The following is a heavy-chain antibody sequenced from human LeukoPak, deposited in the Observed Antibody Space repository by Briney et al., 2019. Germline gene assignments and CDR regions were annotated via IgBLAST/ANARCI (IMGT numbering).Heavy chain of an antibody. D-gene: IGHD4-23*01. V-gene: IGHV1-2*06. Sequence: AASVKVSCKASGYTFTSYYMHWVRQAPGQGLEWMGRINPNSGGTNYAQKFQGRVTMTRDTSISTAYMELSRLRSDDTAVYYCARETTVVTQRYFDLWGRGTLVTVSS. CDR2: INPNSGGT. CDR1: GYTFTSYY. J-gene: IGHJ2*01. CDR3: ARETTVVTQRYFDL.